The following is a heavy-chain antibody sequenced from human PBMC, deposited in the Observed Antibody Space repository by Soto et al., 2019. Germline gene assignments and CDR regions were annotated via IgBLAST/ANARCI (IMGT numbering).Heavy chain of an antibody. CDR2: THYSGST. J-gene: IGHJ4*01. D-gene: IGHD3-10*01. V-gene: IGHV4-31*03. CDR3: ARVRGSGSYAAYYFDS. Sequence: PSETLSLTCTVSGGSISNGGYYWNWVRQHPGKGLEWIGYTHYSGSTWYNPSLESRVTISVDTSKDQFSLKLRSVTAADTAVYCCARVRGSGSYAAYYFDSWGQGTLVTVSS. CDR1: GGSISNGGYY.